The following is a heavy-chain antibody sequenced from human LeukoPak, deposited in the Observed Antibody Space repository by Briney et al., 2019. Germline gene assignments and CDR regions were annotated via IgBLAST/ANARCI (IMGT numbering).Heavy chain of an antibody. Sequence: ASVKVSCKASGFTFTSSAMQWVRQARGQRLEWIGWIVVGSGNTNYAQKFQERVTITRDMSTSTAYMELSSLRSEDTAVYYCARGRGRIAARISNWFDPWGQGTLVTVSS. V-gene: IGHV1-58*02. CDR1: GFTFTSSA. CDR3: ARGRGRIAARISNWFDP. D-gene: IGHD6-6*01. CDR2: IVVGSGNT. J-gene: IGHJ5*02.